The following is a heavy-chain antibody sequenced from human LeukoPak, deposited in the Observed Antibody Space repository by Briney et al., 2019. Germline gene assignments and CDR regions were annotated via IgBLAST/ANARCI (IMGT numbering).Heavy chain of an antibody. CDR1: GFTFSSYS. CDR2: ISSSSSYI. D-gene: IGHD6-6*01. CDR3: ARSEHSSSSFDY. J-gene: IGHJ4*02. V-gene: IGHV3-21*01. Sequence: GGSLRLSCAASGFTFSSYSMNWVRQAPGKGLEWVSSISSSSSYIYYADSVKGRFTISRDNARNSLYLQMNSLRAEDTAIYYCARSEHSSSSFDYWGQGTLVTVSS.